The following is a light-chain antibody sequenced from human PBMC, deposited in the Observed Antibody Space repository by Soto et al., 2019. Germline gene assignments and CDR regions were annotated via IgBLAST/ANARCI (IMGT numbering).Light chain of an antibody. Sequence: QSVLTQPPSVSGAPGQRVTISCTGSSSNIGAGYDVHWYQQLPGTAPKLLIYGNSNRPSGVPDRFSGSKSGTSASLAITGLQAEDEADYSCQSYDSSLSVHVVFGGGTQLTVL. CDR3: QSYDSSLSVHVV. V-gene: IGLV1-40*01. CDR2: GNS. CDR1: SSNIGAGYD. J-gene: IGLJ2*01.